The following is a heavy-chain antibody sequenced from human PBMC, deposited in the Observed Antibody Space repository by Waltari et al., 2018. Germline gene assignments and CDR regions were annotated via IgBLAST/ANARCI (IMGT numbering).Heavy chain of an antibody. CDR2: IRYDGSNK. Sequence: QVQLVESGGGVVQPGGSLRLSCAASGFTFSSYGMHWVRQAPGKGLEWVAFIRYDGSNKYYADSVKGRLTISRDNSKNTLYLQMNSLRAEDTAVYYCAKLGDYIWGSYRYSDYWGQGTLVTVSS. CDR3: AKLGDYIWGSYRYSDY. J-gene: IGHJ4*02. V-gene: IGHV3-30*02. D-gene: IGHD3-16*02. CDR1: GFTFSSYG.